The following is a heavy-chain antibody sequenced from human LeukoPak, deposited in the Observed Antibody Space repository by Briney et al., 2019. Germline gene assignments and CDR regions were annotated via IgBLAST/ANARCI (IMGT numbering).Heavy chain of an antibody. CDR3: ARDGAGVVRYLFDY. Sequence: QVQLVESGGSVVQPGRSLRLSCAASGFTFSSYAMHWVRQAPGKGLEWVAVISYDGSNKYYADSVKGRFTISRDNSKNTLYLQMNSLRAEDTAVYYCARDGAGVVRYLFDYWGQGTLVTVSS. D-gene: IGHD3-9*01. CDR1: GFTFSSYA. V-gene: IGHV3-30-3*01. J-gene: IGHJ4*02. CDR2: ISYDGSNK.